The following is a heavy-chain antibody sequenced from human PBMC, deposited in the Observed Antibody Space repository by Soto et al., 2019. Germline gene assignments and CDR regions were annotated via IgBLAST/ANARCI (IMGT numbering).Heavy chain of an antibody. CDR1: GYTFTDYF. Sequence: QVQLIQSGADVKKPGASVQVSCKASGYTFTDYFIHWGRQAPGQGLEWMGWINPNSGDTNYAPKFQGRVTMTTDTADSTAYMELSRLRSDDTAVYYCAIAPGVRGAPSYGMDVWGQGTTVTVSS. CDR3: AIAPGVRGAPSYGMDV. V-gene: IGHV1-2*02. D-gene: IGHD3-10*01. CDR2: INPNSGDT. J-gene: IGHJ6*02.